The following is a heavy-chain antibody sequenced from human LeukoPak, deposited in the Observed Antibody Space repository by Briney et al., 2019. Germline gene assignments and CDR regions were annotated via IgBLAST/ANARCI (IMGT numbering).Heavy chain of an antibody. V-gene: IGHV3-33*01. D-gene: IGHD3-16*02. CDR3: ARVILDLYDYVWGSYRADY. Sequence: QPGGSLRLSCAASGFTVSSYGVHWVRQAPGKGLAWVAVIWYDGSNKYYADSVKGRFTISRDNSKNTLYLQMNSLRAEDTAVYYCARVILDLYDYVWGSYRADYWGQGTLVTVSS. CDR1: GFTVSSYG. CDR2: IWYDGSNK. J-gene: IGHJ4*02.